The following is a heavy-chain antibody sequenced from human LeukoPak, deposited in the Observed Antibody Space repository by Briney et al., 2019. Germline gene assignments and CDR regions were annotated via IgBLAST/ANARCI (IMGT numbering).Heavy chain of an antibody. D-gene: IGHD1-26*01. CDR3: ARDGWELHDAFDI. V-gene: IGHV1-46*01. Sequence: ASVKVSCKASGYTFTSYYMHWVRQAPGQGLEWMGIINPSGGSTSYAQKFQGRVTMTRDTSTSTVYMELSSLRAEDTAVYYCARDGWELHDAFDIWGQGTMVTVSS. CDR2: INPSGGST. CDR1: GYTFTSYY. J-gene: IGHJ3*02.